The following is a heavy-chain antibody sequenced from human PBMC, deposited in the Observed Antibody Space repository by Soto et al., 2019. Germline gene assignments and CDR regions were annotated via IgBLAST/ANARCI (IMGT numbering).Heavy chain of an antibody. J-gene: IGHJ6*02. Sequence: SETLSLTCAVYSGSFSGYYWSWIRQPPGKGLEWIGEINHSGSTNYNPSLKSRDTISEDTSKNQFSLKLSSVTAADTAVYYCARVSGIYYYGMDVWGQGTTVTVSS. D-gene: IGHD3-10*01. V-gene: IGHV4-34*01. CDR3: ARVSGIYYYGMDV. CDR2: INHSGST. CDR1: SGSFSGYY.